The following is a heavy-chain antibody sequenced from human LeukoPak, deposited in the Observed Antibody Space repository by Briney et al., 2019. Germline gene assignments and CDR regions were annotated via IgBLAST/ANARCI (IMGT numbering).Heavy chain of an antibody. Sequence: SETLSLTCSVSGYSITSGYYWGWIRQPPGKGLQWIGSFYHSGSTYYNPSLKSRVTISVDTSNNQFSLKLSSVTAADTAVYYCARGRRKSYYDSSGCYDYWGQGTLVTVSS. V-gene: IGHV4-38-2*02. J-gene: IGHJ4*02. D-gene: IGHD3-22*01. CDR2: FYHSGST. CDR3: ARGRRKSYYDSSGCYDY. CDR1: GYSITSGYY.